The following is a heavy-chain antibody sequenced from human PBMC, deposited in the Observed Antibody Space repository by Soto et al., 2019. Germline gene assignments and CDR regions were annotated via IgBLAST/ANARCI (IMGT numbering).Heavy chain of an antibody. J-gene: IGHJ5*01. CDR3: ARGAHDSSLKRFAS. D-gene: IGHD6-13*01. V-gene: IGHV4-4*02. Sequence: QVQLQESGPGLVKPSGTLSLTCAVSGGSISSSNWWSWVRQPPGKGLEWIGEIYHSGSTNYNPSLKGRVCVSVDKAKYLFSLKLSSVPAADTAVYYCARGAHDSSLKRFASCGQGTLVTVSS. CDR1: GGSISSSNW. CDR2: IYHSGST.